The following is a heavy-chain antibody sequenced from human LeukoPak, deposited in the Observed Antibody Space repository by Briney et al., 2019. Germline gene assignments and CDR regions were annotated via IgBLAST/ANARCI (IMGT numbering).Heavy chain of an antibody. Sequence: GGSLRLSCAASGFTYDDYAMHWLRQAPGKGLEWVSLISGDGGTTYYTDSVWGRFTISRDNSKNSLYLQINSLRTEDTALYYCAKDRGSSGNLFDYWGQGTLVTVSS. V-gene: IGHV3-43*02. CDR2: ISGDGGTT. CDR3: AKDRGSSGNLFDY. J-gene: IGHJ4*02. CDR1: GFTYDDYA. D-gene: IGHD3-22*01.